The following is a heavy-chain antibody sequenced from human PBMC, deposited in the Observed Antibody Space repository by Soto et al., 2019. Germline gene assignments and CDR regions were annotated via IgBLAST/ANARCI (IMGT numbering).Heavy chain of an antibody. CDR1: GFTFTSSA. D-gene: IGHD3-9*01. Sequence: SVKVSCKASGFTFTSSAVQWVRQARGQRLEWIGWIVVGSGNTNYAQKFQERVTITRDMSTSTAYMELSSLRSEDTAVYYCARGGAYYDILTGPYYFDYWGQGTLVTVSS. V-gene: IGHV1-58*01. J-gene: IGHJ4*02. CDR2: IVVGSGNT. CDR3: ARGGAYYDILTGPYYFDY.